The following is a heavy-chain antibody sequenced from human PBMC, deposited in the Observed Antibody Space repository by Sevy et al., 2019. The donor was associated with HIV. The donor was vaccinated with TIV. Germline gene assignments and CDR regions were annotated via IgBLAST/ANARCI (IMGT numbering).Heavy chain of an antibody. Sequence: GGSLRLSCAASGFTFSSYEMNWVRQAPGKGLEWVSFISYSGSTISYSDSVKGRFTISRDNAKNSLYLQMNSLRDEDTAVYYCTRDISTNDFWSGYYSNYWGQGTLVTVSS. D-gene: IGHD3-3*01. CDR2: ISYSGSTI. V-gene: IGHV3-48*03. CDR3: TRDISTNDFWSGYYSNY. CDR1: GFTFSSYE. J-gene: IGHJ4*02.